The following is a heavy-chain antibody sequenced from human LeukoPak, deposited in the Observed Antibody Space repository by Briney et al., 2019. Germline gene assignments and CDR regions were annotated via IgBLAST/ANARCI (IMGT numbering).Heavy chain of an antibody. CDR3: ARRLPMVRGLHRSWFDP. V-gene: IGHV4-30-2*01. Sequence: SETLSLTCAVSGGSISSGGYSWSWIRQPPGKGLEWIGYIYHSGSTYYNPSLKSRVTISVDRSKNQLSLKLSSVTAADTAVYYCARRLPMVRGLHRSWFDPWGQGTLVTVSS. CDR1: GGSISSGGYS. CDR2: IYHSGST. D-gene: IGHD3-10*01. J-gene: IGHJ5*02.